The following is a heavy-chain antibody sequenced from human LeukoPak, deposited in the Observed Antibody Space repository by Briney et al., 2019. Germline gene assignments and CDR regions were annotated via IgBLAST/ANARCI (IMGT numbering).Heavy chain of an antibody. CDR1: GFTFSSYG. D-gene: IGHD6-13*01. J-gene: IGHJ4*02. V-gene: IGHV3-33*01. CDR3: ARSPISSWGIDY. Sequence: GGSLRLSCAASGFTFSSYGMHWVRQAPGKGLEWVAVIWYDGSNKYYADSVKGRFTISRDNSKNTLYLQMDSLRAEDTAVYYCARSPISSWGIDYWGQGTLVTVSS. CDR2: IWYDGSNK.